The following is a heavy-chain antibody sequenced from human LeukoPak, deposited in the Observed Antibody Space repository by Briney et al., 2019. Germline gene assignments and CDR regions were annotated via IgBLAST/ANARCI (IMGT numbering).Heavy chain of an antibody. V-gene: IGHV3-33*06. CDR3: AKDHRDGYNPFDY. CDR1: GFTFSSYA. Sequence: GGSLRLSCAASGFTFSSYAMHWVRQAPGKGLEWVAVIWYDGSNKYYADSVKGRFTISRDNSKNTLYLQMNSLRAEDTAVYYCAKDHRDGYNPFDYWGQGTLVTVSS. CDR2: IWYDGSNK. J-gene: IGHJ4*02. D-gene: IGHD5-24*01.